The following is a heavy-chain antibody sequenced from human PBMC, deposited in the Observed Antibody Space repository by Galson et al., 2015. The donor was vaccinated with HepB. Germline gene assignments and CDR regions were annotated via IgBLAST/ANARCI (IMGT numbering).Heavy chain of an antibody. CDR3: ARGVVVVPAATKNYYYSYMDV. CDR1: GFTFSSYG. CDR2: IWYDGSNK. Sequence: SLRLSCAASGFTFSSYGMHWVRQAPGKGLEWVAVIWYDGSNKYYADSVKGRFTISRDNSKNTLYLQMNSLRAEDTAVYYCARGVVVVPAATKNYYYSYMDVWGKGTTVTVS. D-gene: IGHD2-2*01. V-gene: IGHV3-33*01. J-gene: IGHJ6*03.